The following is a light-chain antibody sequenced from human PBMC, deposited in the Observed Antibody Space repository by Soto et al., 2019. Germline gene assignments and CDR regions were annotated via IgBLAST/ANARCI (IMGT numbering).Light chain of an antibody. CDR1: SSDVGSYNL. CDR2: EGS. Sequence: QSALTQPASVSGSPGQSITISCTGTSSDVGSYNLVSWYQQHPGKAPKLMIYEGSKRPSGVSNRFSVSKSGNTASLTISGLQAEDEADYYCCSDAGSRVFGGGTKVTVL. J-gene: IGLJ3*02. CDR3: CSDAGSRV. V-gene: IGLV2-23*01.